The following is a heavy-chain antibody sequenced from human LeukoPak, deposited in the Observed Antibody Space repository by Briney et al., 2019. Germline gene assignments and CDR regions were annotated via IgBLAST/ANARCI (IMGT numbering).Heavy chain of an antibody. CDR1: GFTFDDYA. CDR3: ARAFEAYCGGDCVARAFDI. CDR2: ISWNSGSI. V-gene: IGHV3-9*01. J-gene: IGHJ3*02. D-gene: IGHD2-21*02. Sequence: PGGSLRLSCAASGFTFDDYAMHWVRQAPGKGLEWVSGISWNSGSIGYADPVKGRFTISRDNAKNTLYLQMNSLRAEDTAVYYCARAFEAYCGGDCVARAFDIWGQGTMVTVSS.